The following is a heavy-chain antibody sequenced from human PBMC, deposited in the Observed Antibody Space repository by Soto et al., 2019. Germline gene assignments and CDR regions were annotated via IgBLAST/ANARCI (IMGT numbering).Heavy chain of an antibody. CDR3: ATPAYYYDSSGYLSFDY. J-gene: IGHJ4*02. CDR2: ISSSGGST. CDR1: GFTFSTYA. V-gene: IGHV3-23*01. D-gene: IGHD3-22*01. Sequence: GGSLRLSCAASGFTFSTYAMSWVRQAPGKGLEWVSTISSSGGSTHYADSVKGRFTITRDNSKNTLYLQMDSLRAEDTAVYYCATPAYYYDSSGYLSFDYWGQGTLVTVSS.